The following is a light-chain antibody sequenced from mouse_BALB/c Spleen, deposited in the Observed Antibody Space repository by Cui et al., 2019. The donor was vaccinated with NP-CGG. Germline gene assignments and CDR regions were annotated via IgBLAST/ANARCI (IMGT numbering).Light chain of an antibody. J-gene: IGLJ1*01. Sequence: QVVVTQESAPTTSPGDTVILTCRSSIEAVTTSNYANWVQEKPDHLFTGLIGGTNNRAPGVPARLSGSLIGDKAALTITGAQTEDEAIYFCALWYSNHWVFGGGTKLTVL. CDR1: IEAVTTSNY. V-gene: IGLV1*01. CDR3: ALWYSNHWV. CDR2: GTN.